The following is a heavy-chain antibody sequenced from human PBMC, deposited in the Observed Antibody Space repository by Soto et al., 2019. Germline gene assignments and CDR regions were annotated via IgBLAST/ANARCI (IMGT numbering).Heavy chain of an antibody. CDR1: GFTFSSYA. V-gene: IGHV3-64D*08. J-gene: IGHJ4*02. D-gene: IGHD5-18*01. CDR3: VTASPNVDTAMEPGY. CDR2: ISSNGGST. Sequence: GGSLRLSCSASGFTFSSYAMHWVRQAPGKGLEYVSAISSNGGSTYYGDSVKGKFTISRDNSKNTLYLQMSSLRAEDTAVYYCVTASPNVDTAMEPGYWGQGTLVTVSS.